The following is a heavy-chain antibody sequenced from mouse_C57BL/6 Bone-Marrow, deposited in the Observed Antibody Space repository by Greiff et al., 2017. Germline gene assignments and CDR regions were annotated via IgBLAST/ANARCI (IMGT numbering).Heavy chain of an antibody. Sequence: VKLVESGPGLVAPSQSLSITCTVSGFSLTSYGVHWVRQPPGKGLEWLVVIWSDGSTTYNSALNSRLIISKDNSKVQVFLKMNSLQTDATAMYYSSKLSSPNWDENCDMDYWGRGTSVTVSS. CDR2: IWSDGST. CDR3: SKLSSPNWDENCDMDY. V-gene: IGHV2-6*03. CDR1: GFSLTSYG. D-gene: IGHD4-1*01. J-gene: IGHJ4*01.